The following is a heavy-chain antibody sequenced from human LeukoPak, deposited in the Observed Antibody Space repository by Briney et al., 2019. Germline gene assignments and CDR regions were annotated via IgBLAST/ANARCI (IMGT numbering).Heavy chain of an antibody. CDR3: ARDKTYYYDSSDAFDI. CDR1: GGTFSSYA. J-gene: IGHJ3*02. Sequence: GASVKVSCKASGGTFSSYAISWVRQAPGQGLEWMGRIIPIFGIANYAQKFQGRVTITADKSTSTAYMELSSLRSEDTAVYYCARDKTYYYDSSDAFDIWGQGTMVTVPS. D-gene: IGHD3-22*01. CDR2: IIPIFGIA. V-gene: IGHV1-69*04.